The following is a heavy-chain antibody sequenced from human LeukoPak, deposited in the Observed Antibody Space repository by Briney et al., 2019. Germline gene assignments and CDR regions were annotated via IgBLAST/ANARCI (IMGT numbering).Heavy chain of an antibody. CDR1: GYTFTGYY. CDR3: ARGLRFLECQPGGCDAFDI. CDR2: INPNSGGT. V-gene: IGHV1-2*02. D-gene: IGHD3-3*01. Sequence: ASVKVSCKASGYTFTGYYMHWVRQAPGQGLEWMGWINPNSGGTNYAQKFQGRVTMTRDTSISTAYMELSRLRSDDTAVYYCARGLRFLECQPGGCDAFDIRGQGTMVTVSS. J-gene: IGHJ3*02.